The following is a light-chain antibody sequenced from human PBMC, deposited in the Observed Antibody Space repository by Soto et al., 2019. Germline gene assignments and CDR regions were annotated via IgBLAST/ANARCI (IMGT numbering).Light chain of an antibody. J-gene: IGKJ1*01. CDR1: QSVSKSF. CDR3: LQYGDSFPWT. Sequence: EIVLPLTPGTLSMSPGERVALSCRASQSVSKSFVAWYQQKPGQAPWLLIYGALSRATGIPDRFSGSGYGTDFTLTISRLEPEDFAVYYCLQYGDSFPWTFGQGTKVDIK. V-gene: IGKV3-20*01. CDR2: GAL.